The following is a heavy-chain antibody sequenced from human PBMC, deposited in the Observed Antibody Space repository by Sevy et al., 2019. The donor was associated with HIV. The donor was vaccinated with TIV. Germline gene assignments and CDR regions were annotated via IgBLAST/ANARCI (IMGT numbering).Heavy chain of an antibody. J-gene: IGHJ6*02. V-gene: IGHV5-51*01. CDR3: ARTRRGLLWFGELLKGVNYYYYGMDV. CDR2: IYPGDSDT. Sequence: GGSLRLSCKGSGYSFTSYWIGWVRQMPGKGLEWMGIIYPGDSDTRYSPSFQGQGTISAEKSISTAYLQWTSLKASDTAMYYCARTRRGLLWFGELLKGVNYYYYGMDVWGQGTTVTVSS. CDR1: GYSFTSYW. D-gene: IGHD3-10*01.